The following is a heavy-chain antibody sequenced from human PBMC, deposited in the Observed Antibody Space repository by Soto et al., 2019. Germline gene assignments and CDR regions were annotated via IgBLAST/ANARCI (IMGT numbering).Heavy chain of an antibody. CDR1: GYTLTELS. CDR3: ATSAHYTDAFDI. J-gene: IGHJ3*02. Sequence: ASVKVSFKVSGYTLTELSMHWVRQAPGKGLEWMGGFDPEDGETIYAQKFQGRVTMTEDTSTDTAYMELSSLRFEDTAVYYCATSAHYTDAFDIWGQGTMVTVSS. V-gene: IGHV1-24*01. CDR2: FDPEDGET. D-gene: IGHD4-4*01.